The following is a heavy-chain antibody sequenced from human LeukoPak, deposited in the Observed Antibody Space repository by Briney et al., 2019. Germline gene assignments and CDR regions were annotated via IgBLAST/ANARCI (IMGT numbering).Heavy chain of an antibody. Sequence: GGSLRLSCAASGFTFDDYAMHWVRQAPGKGLEWVSGISWNSGSIGYADSVKGRFTISRDNAKNSLYLQMSSLRAEDTALYYCAKDMDYYYGSGSYSYWGQGTLVTVSS. D-gene: IGHD3-10*01. CDR1: GFTFDDYA. CDR3: AKDMDYYYGSGSYSY. J-gene: IGHJ4*02. CDR2: ISWNSGSI. V-gene: IGHV3-9*01.